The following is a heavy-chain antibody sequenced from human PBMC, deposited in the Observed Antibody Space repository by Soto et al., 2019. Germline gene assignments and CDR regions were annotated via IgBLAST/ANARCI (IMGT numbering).Heavy chain of an antibody. CDR3: ARQEYEWLRRLGIDY. D-gene: IGHD5-12*01. CDR1: GGSISSSSYY. Sequence: SETLSLTCTVSGGSISSSSYYWGWIRQPPGKGLEWIGSIYYSGSTYYNPSLKSRVTISVDTSKNQFSLKLSSVTAADTAVYYCARQEYEWLRRLGIDYWGQGTLVTVSS. J-gene: IGHJ4*02. V-gene: IGHV4-39*01. CDR2: IYYSGST.